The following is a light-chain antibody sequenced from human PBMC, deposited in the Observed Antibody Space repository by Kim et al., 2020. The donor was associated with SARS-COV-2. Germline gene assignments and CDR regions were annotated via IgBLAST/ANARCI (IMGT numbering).Light chain of an antibody. CDR1: QSLLHGNGYDY. CDR2: LGA. Sequence: SLFCRSSQSLLHGNGYDYLCLSRHRPGQATPLLLYLGANRTSALPDRFSCSGSDTDFTLTISRVEAEDVGVSYCMQALQTPQWMTFGQGTRLEIK. CDR3: MQALQTPQWMT. V-gene: IGKV2-28*01. J-gene: IGKJ5*01.